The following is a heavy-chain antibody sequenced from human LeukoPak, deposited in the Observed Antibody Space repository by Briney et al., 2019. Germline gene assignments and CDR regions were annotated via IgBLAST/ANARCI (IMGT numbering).Heavy chain of an antibody. J-gene: IGHJ4*02. Sequence: GGSLRLSCAASGFTFSSFWMSWVRQAPGRGLEWVAIIKEDGTEKYYVDSVKGRLTISRDNARNSLYLEMNTLRAEDTAVYYCARDYYGSDWGQGTLVTVSS. CDR2: IKEDGTEK. D-gene: IGHD3-10*01. V-gene: IGHV3-7*01. CDR1: GFTFSSFW. CDR3: ARDYYGSD.